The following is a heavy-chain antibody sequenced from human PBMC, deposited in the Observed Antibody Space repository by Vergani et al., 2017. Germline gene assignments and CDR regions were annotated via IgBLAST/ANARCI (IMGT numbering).Heavy chain of an antibody. Sequence: QVQLVESGGGVVQPGRSLRLSCAASGFTFNQYGLHWVRQAPGKGLEWVAVTWYDGNNKQYADAVKGRFTISRDTSKNTLHLQINNLRVEDTAVYYCASGNYYGSGTYVDPWGQGTLVTVSS. D-gene: IGHD3-10*01. CDR1: GFTFNQYG. V-gene: IGHV3-33*01. CDR2: TWYDGNNK. CDR3: ASGNYYGSGTYVDP. J-gene: IGHJ5*02.